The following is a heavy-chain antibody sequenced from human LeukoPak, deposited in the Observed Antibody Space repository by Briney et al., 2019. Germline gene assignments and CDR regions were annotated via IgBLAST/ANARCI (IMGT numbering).Heavy chain of an antibody. Sequence: KPSETLSLTCTVSGGSISSYYWSWIRQPPGKGLEWIGYIYYSGSTNYNPSLKSRVTISVDTSKNQFSLKLSSVTAADTGVYYCARGGGFSSSWYNWFDPWGQGTLVTVSS. D-gene: IGHD6-13*01. CDR3: ARGGGFSSSWYNWFDP. CDR1: GGSISSYY. CDR2: IYYSGST. J-gene: IGHJ5*02. V-gene: IGHV4-59*01.